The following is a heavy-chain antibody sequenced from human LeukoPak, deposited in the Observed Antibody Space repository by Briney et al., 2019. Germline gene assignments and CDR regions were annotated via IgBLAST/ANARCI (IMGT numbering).Heavy chain of an antibody. D-gene: IGHD2-15*01. CDR3: ARTYCSGGSCYFIDY. CDR2: IYHSGST. V-gene: IGHV4-38-2*02. J-gene: IGHJ4*02. CDR1: GYSISSGYY. Sequence: SETLSLTCTVSGYSISSGYYWGWIRQPPGKGLEWIGSIYHSGSTYYNPSLKSRATISVDTSKNQFSLKLSSVTAADTAVYYCARTYCSGGSCYFIDYWGEGTLVTVSS.